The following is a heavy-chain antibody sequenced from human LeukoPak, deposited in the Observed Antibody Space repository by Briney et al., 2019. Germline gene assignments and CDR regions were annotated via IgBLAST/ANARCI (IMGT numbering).Heavy chain of an antibody. Sequence: SETLSLTCTVSGGSISSYYWSWIRQPAGKGLEWIGRIYTSGSTNYNPSLKSRVTMSVDTSKNQFSLKLSSVTAADTAVYYCARDSVIQLWYRGLDYWGQGTLVTVSS. CDR1: GGSISSYY. J-gene: IGHJ4*02. CDR2: IYTSGST. V-gene: IGHV4-4*07. CDR3: ARDSVIQLWYRGLDY. D-gene: IGHD5-18*01.